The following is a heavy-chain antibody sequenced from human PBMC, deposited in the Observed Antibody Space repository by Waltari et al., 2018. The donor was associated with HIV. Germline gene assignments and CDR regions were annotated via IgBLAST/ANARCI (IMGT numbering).Heavy chain of an antibody. D-gene: IGHD2-15*01. CDR2: IYYIGST. Sequence: QVQLQESAPGLVKPSVTVSLTCTVSGGSISSYYWTWIRQPHGKGLEWIGYIYYIGSTNYNPSLKSRVTISVDTSKNQFALKLSSVTAADTAVYYCARVSSGGGGGNRYFDYWGQGALVTVSS. V-gene: IGHV4-59*01. CDR1: GGSISSYY. J-gene: IGHJ4*02. CDR3: ARVSSGGGGGNRYFDY.